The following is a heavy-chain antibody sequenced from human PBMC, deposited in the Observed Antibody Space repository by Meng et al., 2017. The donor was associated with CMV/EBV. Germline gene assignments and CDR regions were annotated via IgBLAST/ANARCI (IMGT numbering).Heavy chain of an antibody. CDR3: ARGRGVVPAAIVQNWFDP. CDR2: MNPNSGNT. Sequence: ASVKVSCKASGYTFTGYYMYWVRQATGQGLEWMGWMNPNSGNTGYAQKFQGRVTMTRNTSISTAYMELSSLRSEDTAVYYCARGRGVVPAAIVQNWFDPWGQGTLVTVSS. CDR1: GYTFTGYY. V-gene: IGHV1-8*02. J-gene: IGHJ5*02. D-gene: IGHD2-2*01.